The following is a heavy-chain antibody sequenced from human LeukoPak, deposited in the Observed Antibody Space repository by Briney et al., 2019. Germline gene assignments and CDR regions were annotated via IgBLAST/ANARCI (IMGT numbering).Heavy chain of an antibody. Sequence: GSLRLSRLASGFSFNSYTMNWVREAPGQGLEWVSTISPGVSGYTWYAESVKGRFTISRDNPENSLYLQMDSLRADDTAVYYCVRDVSRRIGIDVWGQGTTVGVSS. J-gene: IGHJ6*02. V-gene: IGHV3-21*06. D-gene: IGHD2/OR15-2a*01. CDR1: GFSFNSYT. CDR3: VRDVSRRIGIDV. CDR2: ISPGVSGYT.